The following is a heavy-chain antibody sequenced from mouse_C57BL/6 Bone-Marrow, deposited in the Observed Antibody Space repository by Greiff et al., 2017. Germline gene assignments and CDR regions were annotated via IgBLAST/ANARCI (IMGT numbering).Heavy chain of an antibody. CDR2: ISYDGSN. CDR3: AREAYKSNSAWFAY. D-gene: IGHD2-5*01. CDR1: GYSITSGYY. V-gene: IGHV3-6*01. J-gene: IGHJ3*01. Sequence: DVKLQESGPGLVKPSQSLSLTCSVTGYSITSGYYWNWIRQFPGNKLEWMGYISYDGSNNYNPSLKNRISITRDTSKNQFFLKLNSVTTEDTATYYCAREAYKSNSAWFAYWGQGTLVTVSA.